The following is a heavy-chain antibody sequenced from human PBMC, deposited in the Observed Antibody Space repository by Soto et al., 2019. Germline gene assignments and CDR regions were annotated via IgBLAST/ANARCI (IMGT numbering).Heavy chain of an antibody. CDR1: GYTFTTYG. D-gene: IGHD3-10*01. J-gene: IGHJ4*02. CDR2: IGAYNGNT. CDR3: SRFDAAGSYPYDH. Sequence: ASVKVSCKASGYTFTTYGISWVRQAPGQGLEWMGWIGAYNGNTNYAQDLQSRVTMTTDTSSSTDYRELRRLRRYNTGVYDCSRFDAAGSYPYDHWGQGTLVTVSS. V-gene: IGHV1-18*01.